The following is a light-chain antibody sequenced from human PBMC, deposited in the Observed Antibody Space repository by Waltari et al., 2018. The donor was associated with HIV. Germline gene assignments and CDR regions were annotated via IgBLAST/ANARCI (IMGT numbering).Light chain of an antibody. CDR2: EVS. CDR3: CSYANSGTSLL. Sequence: QSALTQPASVSGSPGQSITISCTETNSDVGSYYLVSWYQQYTDKAPKLMIYEVSNRPSGVSSRFSGSKSGNTASLTISELQAEDEAKYYCCSYANSGTSLLFGGGTRVTV. V-gene: IGLV2-23*02. CDR1: NSDVGSYYL. J-gene: IGLJ2*01.